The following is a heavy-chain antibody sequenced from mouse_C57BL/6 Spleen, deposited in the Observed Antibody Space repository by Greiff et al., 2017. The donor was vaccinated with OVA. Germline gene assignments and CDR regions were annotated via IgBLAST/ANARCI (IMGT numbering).Heavy chain of an antibody. CDR3: ARGDYTLPYYAMDY. CDR1: GYAFSSYW. CDR2: IYPGDGDT. D-gene: IGHD2-12*01. Sequence: VQRVESGAELVKPGASVKISCKASGYAFSSYWMNWVKQRPGKGLEWIGQIYPGDGDTNYNGKFKGKATLTADKSSSTAYMQLSSLTSEDSAVYFCARGDYTLPYYAMDYWGQGTSVTVSS. J-gene: IGHJ4*01. V-gene: IGHV1-80*01.